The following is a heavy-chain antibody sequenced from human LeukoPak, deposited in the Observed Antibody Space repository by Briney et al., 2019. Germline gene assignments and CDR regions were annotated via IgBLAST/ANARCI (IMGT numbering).Heavy chain of an antibody. CDR1: GGSFSGYY. J-gene: IGHJ3*02. CDR2: INHSGST. D-gene: IGHD2-2*01. V-gene: IGHV4-34*01. CDR3: ARVSEGYCSSTSCYAFDI. Sequence: SETLSLTCAVYGGSFSGYYWSWIRQPPGKGLEWIGEINHSGSTNYNPSLKSRVTISVDRSKNQFSLKLSSVTAADTAVYYCARVSEGYCSSTSCYAFDIWGQGTMVTVSS.